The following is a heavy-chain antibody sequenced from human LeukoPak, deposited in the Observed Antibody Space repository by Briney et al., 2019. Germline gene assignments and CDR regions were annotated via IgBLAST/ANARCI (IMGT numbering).Heavy chain of an antibody. CDR1: GYSFTSYW. D-gene: IGHD3-22*01. Sequence: GESLKISCKGSGYSFTSYWIGWVRQMPGKGLEWMGIIYPGDSDTRYSPSFQGQATISADKSISTAYLQWSSLKASDTAMYYCARGPKYYDSSGYYYPPHFDYWGQGTLVTVSS. CDR3: ARGPKYYDSSGYYYPPHFDY. CDR2: IYPGDSDT. J-gene: IGHJ4*02. V-gene: IGHV5-51*01.